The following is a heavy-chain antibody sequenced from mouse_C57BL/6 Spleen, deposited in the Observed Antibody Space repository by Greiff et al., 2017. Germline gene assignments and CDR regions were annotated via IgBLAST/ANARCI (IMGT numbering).Heavy chain of an antibody. CDR3: TITTVVEGWYFDV. V-gene: IGHV6-3*01. Sequence: EVKVEESGGGLVQPGGSMKLSCVASGFTFSNYWMNWVRQSPEKGLEWVAQIRLKSDNYATHYAESVKGRFTISRDDSKSSVYLQMNNLRAEDTGIYYCTITTVVEGWYFDVWGTGTTVTVSS. CDR1: GFTFSNYW. CDR2: IRLKSDNYAT. J-gene: IGHJ1*03. D-gene: IGHD1-1*01.